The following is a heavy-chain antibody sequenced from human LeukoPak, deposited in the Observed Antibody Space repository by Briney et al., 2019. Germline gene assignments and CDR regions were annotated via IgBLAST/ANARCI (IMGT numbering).Heavy chain of an antibody. V-gene: IGHV3-30-3*01. CDR3: TRVNGHLYSWYAFDI. D-gene: IGHD6-13*01. CDR1: GFTFNSYA. J-gene: IGHJ3*02. Sequence: GGSLRLSCAASGFTFNSYAIHWVRQAPGKGLEWVSVTSYDGSNKHYADSVKGRFTISRDNSKNTVYLQMNSLRAEDTAVYYCTRVNGHLYSWYAFDIWGQGTMVTVSS. CDR2: TSYDGSNK.